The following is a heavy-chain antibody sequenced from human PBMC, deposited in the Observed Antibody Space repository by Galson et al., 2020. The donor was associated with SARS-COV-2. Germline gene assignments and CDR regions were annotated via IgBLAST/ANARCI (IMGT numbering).Heavy chain of an antibody. Sequence: SETLSLTCTVSGGSISSYYWSWIRQPPGKGLEWIGCIYYSGSTNYNPSLKSRVTISVDTSKNQFSLKLSSVTAADTAVYYCARGRYSFGYGDFDYWGQGTLVTVSS. CDR1: GGSISSYY. V-gene: IGHV4-59*13. CDR3: ARGRYSFGYGDFDY. CDR2: IYYSGST. D-gene: IGHD5-18*01. J-gene: IGHJ4*02.